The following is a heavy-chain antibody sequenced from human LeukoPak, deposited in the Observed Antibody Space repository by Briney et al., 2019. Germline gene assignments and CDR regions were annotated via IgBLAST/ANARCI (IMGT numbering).Heavy chain of an antibody. D-gene: IGHD1-26*01. CDR3: ARGGQYHY. CDR2: IKEDGSEK. J-gene: IGHJ4*02. Sequence: GGSLRHSCAASGFTFSNYWMTWVRQAPGKGLEWVANIKEDGSEKYYVDSVEGRFTISRDNAENSLYLQMNSLRAEATAVYYCARGGQYHYWGQGTLVTVSS. V-gene: IGHV3-7*01. CDR1: GFTFSNYW.